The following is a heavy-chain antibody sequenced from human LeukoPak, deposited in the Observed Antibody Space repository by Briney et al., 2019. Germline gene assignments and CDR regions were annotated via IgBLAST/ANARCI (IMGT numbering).Heavy chain of an antibody. V-gene: IGHV3-53*01. Sequence: GGSLRLSCAASGFIVSSGYMSWVRQAPGKGLEWVSIIYSGGRTYYADSVKGRLTVSRDNSKNTLYLQMNSVRAEDTAVYYCVKAGGSGNIRYYYMDVWGKGTTVTVSS. D-gene: IGHD3-16*01. CDR1: GFIVSSGY. CDR2: IYSGGRT. J-gene: IGHJ6*03. CDR3: VKAGGSGNIRYYYMDV.